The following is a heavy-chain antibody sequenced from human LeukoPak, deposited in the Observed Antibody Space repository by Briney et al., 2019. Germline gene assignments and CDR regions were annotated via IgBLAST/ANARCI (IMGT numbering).Heavy chain of an antibody. J-gene: IGHJ6*02. CDR3: ARHQQYCSTTSCFDYYYGMDL. Sequence: GESLKISCKGSGYMFTTYWIGWVRHMPGKGLEWMGIIYPGNSDTRYSPSFLGQVTISADKSISTAYLQWSSLKASDTAMYYCARHQQYCSTTSCFDYYYGMDLWGQGTTVTVSS. V-gene: IGHV5-51*01. CDR1: GYMFTTYW. CDR2: IYPGNSDT. D-gene: IGHD2-2*01.